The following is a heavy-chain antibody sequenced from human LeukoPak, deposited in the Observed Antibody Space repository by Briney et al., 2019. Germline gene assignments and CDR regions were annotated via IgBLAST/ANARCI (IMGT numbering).Heavy chain of an antibody. CDR1: GFTFSNYW. CDR3: ARDREYCSSTSCYNLDY. CDR2: IKTDGSEK. J-gene: IGHJ4*02. D-gene: IGHD2-2*02. Sequence: GGSLRLSCEGSGFTFSNYWMGWVRQAPGKGLQWVANIKTDGSEKDYVDSVKGRFTISRDNAKNSLYLQMNSLRAEDTAVYYCARDREYCSSTSCYNLDYWGQGTLVTVSS. V-gene: IGHV3-7*01.